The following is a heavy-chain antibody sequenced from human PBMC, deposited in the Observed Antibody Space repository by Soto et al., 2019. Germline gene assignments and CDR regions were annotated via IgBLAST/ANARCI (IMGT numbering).Heavy chain of an antibody. Sequence: PSETLSLTCTVSGGSISSSSYYWGWIRQPPGKGLEWIGSIFYSGSTYYNPSLKSRVTISADTSKNQFSLKLSSVTAADPALYYWGKTGMGGATTADAFDIWGQGKMVTVSS. CDR3: GKTGMGGATTADAFDI. J-gene: IGHJ3*02. D-gene: IGHD1-26*01. CDR1: GGSISSSSYY. V-gene: IGHV4-39*07. CDR2: IFYSGST.